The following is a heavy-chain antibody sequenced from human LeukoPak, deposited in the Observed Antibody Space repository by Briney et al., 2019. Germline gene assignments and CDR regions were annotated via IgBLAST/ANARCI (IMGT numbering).Heavy chain of an antibody. D-gene: IGHD4-17*01. J-gene: IGHJ4*02. Sequence: PGGSLRLSCAASGFTFSKYEMNWVRQAPGKGLEWVSYISSRGTTIYYADSVKGRFTISRDNARNSLYLQMNSLRAEDTAVYYCARQRFFGDYAGDFWGQGTLVTVSS. CDR3: ARQRFFGDYAGDF. CDR2: ISSRGTTI. V-gene: IGHV3-48*03. CDR1: GFTFSKYE.